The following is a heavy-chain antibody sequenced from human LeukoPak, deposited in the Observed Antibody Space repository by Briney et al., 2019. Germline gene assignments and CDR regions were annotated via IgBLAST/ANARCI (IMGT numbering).Heavy chain of an antibody. CDR1: GGSISSYY. CDR3: ARHNSSGWYNWFDP. D-gene: IGHD6-19*01. Sequence: SETLSLTCTVSGGSISSYYWSWIRQPPGKGLEWIGYIYYSGSTNYNPSLKSRVTISVDTSKNQFSLKLSSVTAADTAVYYCARHNSSGWYNWFDPWGQGALVTVSS. V-gene: IGHV4-59*08. CDR2: IYYSGST. J-gene: IGHJ5*02.